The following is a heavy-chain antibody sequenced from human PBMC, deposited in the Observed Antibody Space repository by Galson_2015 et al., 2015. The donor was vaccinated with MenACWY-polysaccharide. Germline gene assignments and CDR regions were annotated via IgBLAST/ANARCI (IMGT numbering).Heavy chain of an antibody. V-gene: IGHV3-48*02. CDR2: ISSSSSTI. CDR1: GFTFSSYS. J-gene: IGHJ4*02. Sequence: SLRLSCAASGFTFSSYSMNWVRQAPGKGLEWVSYISSSSSTIYYADSVKGRFTISRDNAKNSLYLQMNSLRDEDTAVYYCARDLPLRYCSGGSCYERYFDYWGQGTLVTVSS. CDR3: ARDLPLRYCSGGSCYERYFDY. D-gene: IGHD2-15*01.